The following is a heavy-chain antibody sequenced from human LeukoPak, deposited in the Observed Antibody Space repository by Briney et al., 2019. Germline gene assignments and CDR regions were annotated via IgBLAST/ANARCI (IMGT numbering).Heavy chain of an antibody. J-gene: IGHJ4*02. V-gene: IGHV4-38-2*02. CDR1: GYSISSGYY. D-gene: IGHD4-23*01. CDR3: ARDPPPYGGNSGGTETIDY. Sequence: SEALSLTCAVSGYSISSGYYWGWIRQPPGKGLEWIGSIYHSGSTYYNPSLKSRVTISVDTSKNQFSLKLSSVTAADTAVYYCARDPPPYGGNSGGTETIDYWGQGTLVTVSS. CDR2: IYHSGST.